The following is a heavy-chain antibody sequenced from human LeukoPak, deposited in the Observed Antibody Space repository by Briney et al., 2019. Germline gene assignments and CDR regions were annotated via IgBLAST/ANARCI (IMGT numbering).Heavy chain of an antibody. CDR3: AKDVSYSGSYLFDY. D-gene: IGHD1-26*01. J-gene: IGHJ4*02. CDR1: GFTFSSYS. V-gene: IGHV3-21*04. CDR2: ISSSSSYI. Sequence: GGSLRLSCAASGFTFSSYSVNWVRQAPGKGLEWVSSISSSSSYIYYADSVKGRFTISRDNSKNTLYLQMNSLRAEDTAVYYCAKDVSYSGSYLFDYWGQGTLVTVSS.